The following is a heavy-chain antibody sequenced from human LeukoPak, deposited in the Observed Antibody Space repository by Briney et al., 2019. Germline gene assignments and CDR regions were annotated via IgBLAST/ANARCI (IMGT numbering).Heavy chain of an antibody. CDR3: AKGTYYDILTGYYYAY. J-gene: IGHJ4*02. CDR1: GFTLSSYA. D-gene: IGHD3-9*01. Sequence: PGGSLRLSCAASGFTLSSYAMSWVRQAPGKGLEWVSAISGSGGSTYYADSVKGRFTISRDNSKNTLYLQMNSLRAEDTAVYYCAKGTYYDILTGYYYAYWGQGTLVTVSS. CDR2: ISGSGGST. V-gene: IGHV3-23*01.